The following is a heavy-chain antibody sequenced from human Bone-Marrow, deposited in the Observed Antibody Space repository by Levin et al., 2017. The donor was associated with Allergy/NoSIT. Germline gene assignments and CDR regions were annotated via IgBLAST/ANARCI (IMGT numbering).Heavy chain of an antibody. CDR2: IIPAFGST. Sequence: ASVKVSCKASGGRFSNYAISWVRQAPGQGLEWMGGIIPAFGSTNYAQKFQGRVTIIADESTSTAYMELSSLKSEDTAVYYCARARAGYYGSGSFDFWGQGTLLTVSS. V-gene: IGHV1-69*13. CDR3: ARARAGYYGSGSFDF. CDR1: GGRFSNYA. J-gene: IGHJ4*02. D-gene: IGHD3-10*01.